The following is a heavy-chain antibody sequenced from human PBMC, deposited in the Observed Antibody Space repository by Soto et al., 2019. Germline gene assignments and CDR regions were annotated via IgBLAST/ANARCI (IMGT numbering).Heavy chain of an antibody. D-gene: IGHD1-26*01. CDR1: GYTFTSYG. Sequence: QVQLVQSGAEVKKPGASVKVSCKASGYTFTSYGISWVRQAPGQGLEWMGWISAYNGNTKYAQKFQGRVTMTTDTATSTAYMELRSLRSADTAVYYCARDLGGSYYAPVDYWGQGTLVTVSS. CDR2: ISAYNGNT. V-gene: IGHV1-18*01. CDR3: ARDLGGSYYAPVDY. J-gene: IGHJ4*02.